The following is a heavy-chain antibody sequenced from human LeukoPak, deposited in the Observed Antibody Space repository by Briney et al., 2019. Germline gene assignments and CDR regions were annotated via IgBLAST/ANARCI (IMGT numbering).Heavy chain of an antibody. D-gene: IGHD5-12*01. CDR2: IYYSGST. V-gene: IGHV4-59*08. CDR1: GGSISSYY. Sequence: PSETLSLNCTVSGGSISSYYWSWIRQPPGKGLEWIGYIYYSGSTKYNPSLKSRVTISVDTSKNQFSLKVNSVTAADTAVYYCARHGYGLGYWGQGTLVTVSS. J-gene: IGHJ4*02. CDR3: ARHGYGLGY.